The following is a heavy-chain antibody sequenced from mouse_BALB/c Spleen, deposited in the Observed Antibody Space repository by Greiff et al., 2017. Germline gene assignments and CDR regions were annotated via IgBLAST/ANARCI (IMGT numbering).Heavy chain of an antibody. D-gene: IGHD2-14*01. CDR3: ARGGGSYYRYDGGFAY. CDR1: GFSLTSYG. CDR2: IWAGGST. Sequence: VKLMESGPGLVAPSQSLSITCTVSGFSLTSYGVHWVRQPPGKGLEWLGVIWAGGSTNYNSALMSRLSISKDNSKSQVFLKMNSLQTDDTAMYYCARGGGSYYRYDGGFAYWGQGTLVTVSA. V-gene: IGHV2-9*02. J-gene: IGHJ3*01.